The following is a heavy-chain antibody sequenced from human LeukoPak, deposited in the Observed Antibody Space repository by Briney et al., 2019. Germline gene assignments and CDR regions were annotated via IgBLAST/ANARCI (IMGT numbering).Heavy chain of an antibody. J-gene: IGHJ5*02. D-gene: IGHD3-16*01. CDR3: ASHSYGYNH. V-gene: IGHV3-7*01. CDR2: IKQDGSEK. Sequence: GGSLRPSCAASGIIITSYWMSWVRQTPGKGLEWVANIKQDGSEKNYVDSVKGLFTIFRDNARNSLYLQMTRPSAEDTAVYYCASHSYGYNHWGQGTLVIVSS. CDR1: GIIITSYW.